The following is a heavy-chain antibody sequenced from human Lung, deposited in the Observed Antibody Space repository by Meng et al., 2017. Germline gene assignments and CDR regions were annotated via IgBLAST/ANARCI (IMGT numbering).Heavy chain of an antibody. CDR3: ARTNDFWSGQYFDY. Sequence: GSLRLSCTVSGGSVSSGSYYWSWIRQPPGKRLEWIGYIYYSGSTNYNPSLKSRVTISVDTSKNQFSLKLSSVTAADTAVYYCARTNDFWSGQYFDYWGQGTLVTVSS. CDR1: GGSVSSGSYY. D-gene: IGHD3-3*01. CDR2: IYYSGST. V-gene: IGHV4-61*01. J-gene: IGHJ4*02.